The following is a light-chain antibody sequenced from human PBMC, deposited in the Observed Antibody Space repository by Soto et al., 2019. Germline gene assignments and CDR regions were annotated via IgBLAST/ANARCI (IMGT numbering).Light chain of an antibody. CDR1: SSNIGSNY. CDR2: RNN. Sequence: QSVLTQPPSASGTPGQRVTISCSGSSSNIGSNYVYWYQQLPGTAPKLLIYRNNQRPSGVPDRFSGSKSGNTASLTISGLQAEDEADYYCSSYTSSSTPPYAFGTGTKVTVL. V-gene: IGLV1-47*01. J-gene: IGLJ1*01. CDR3: SSYTSSSTPPYA.